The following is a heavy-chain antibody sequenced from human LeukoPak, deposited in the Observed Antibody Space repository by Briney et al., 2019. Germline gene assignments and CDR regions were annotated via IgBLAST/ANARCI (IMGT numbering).Heavy chain of an antibody. CDR1: GFTFSSYG. CDR2: IRYDGSNK. D-gene: IGHD3-9*01. CDR3: AKGPNYDILTGWRKTHNAFDI. V-gene: IGHV3-30*02. Sequence: GGSLRLSCAASGFTFSSYGMHWVRQAPGKGLEWVAFIRYDGSNKYYADSVKGRFTISRDNSKNTLYLQMNSLRAEDTAVYYCAKGPNYDILTGWRKTHNAFDIWGHGTIVTVSS. J-gene: IGHJ3*02.